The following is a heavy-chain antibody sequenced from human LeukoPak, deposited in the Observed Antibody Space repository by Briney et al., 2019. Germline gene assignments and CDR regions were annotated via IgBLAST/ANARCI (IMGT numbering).Heavy chain of an antibody. J-gene: IGHJ4*02. CDR2: VSGSGGFT. V-gene: IGHV3-23*01. CDR3: AKDPYSDFWSGYYFFDY. CDR1: GFTFAKYA. D-gene: IGHD3-3*01. Sequence: PGGSLRLSCAASGFTFAKYAMSWVRQAAGKGLEWVSGVSGSGGFTYYADSVKGRFTISRDNPKNTLYMQMSSLRAEDTALYYCAKDPYSDFWSGYYFFDYWGQGTLATVSS.